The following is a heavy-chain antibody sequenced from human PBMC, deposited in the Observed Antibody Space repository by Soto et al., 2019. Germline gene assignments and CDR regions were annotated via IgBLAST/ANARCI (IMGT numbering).Heavy chain of an antibody. CDR1: GYTFTSYY. V-gene: IGHV1-46*01. CDR2: INPSGDST. J-gene: IGHJ6*02. CDR3: ARGGYYDSSGSRNYHYYGMNV. Sequence: ASVKVSCKTSGYTFTSYYMHWVRQPPGQGLECMEIINPSGDSTSYAQKKKGRVTMTRDTSTSTVYIELSSLRSDDTAVYFCARGGYYDSSGSRNYHYYGMNVWG. D-gene: IGHD3-22*01.